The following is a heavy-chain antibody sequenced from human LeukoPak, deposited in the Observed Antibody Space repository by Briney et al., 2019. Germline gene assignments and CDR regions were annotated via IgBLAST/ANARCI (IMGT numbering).Heavy chain of an antibody. Sequence: ASVKVSCKASRGTFSSYTISWVRQAPGQGLEWMGRIIPILGIANYAQKFQGRVTITADKSTSTAYMELSSLRSEDTAVYYCAIGGLMDCSSTSCYRNWFDPWGQGTLVTVSS. J-gene: IGHJ5*02. CDR3: AIGGLMDCSSTSCYRNWFDP. CDR1: RGTFSSYT. D-gene: IGHD2-2*01. V-gene: IGHV1-69*02. CDR2: IIPILGIA.